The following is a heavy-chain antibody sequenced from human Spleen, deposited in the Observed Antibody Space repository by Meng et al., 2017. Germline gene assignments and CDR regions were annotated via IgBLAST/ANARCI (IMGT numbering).Heavy chain of an antibody. J-gene: IGHJ4*02. CDR1: GFSLTTNGVG. V-gene: IGHV2-5*01. D-gene: IGHD4-23*01. Sequence: QITLKESGPTLMKPTQALTLTCTFSGFSLTTNGVGVGWIRQPPGKALEWLALIFYNDDVRYSPSLKTRLNIFKDVSKNQVFLTLANVDPADTGTYYCAHFRRWVDYFQYWGQGTLVTVSS. CDR2: IFYNDDV. CDR3: AHFRRWVDYFQY.